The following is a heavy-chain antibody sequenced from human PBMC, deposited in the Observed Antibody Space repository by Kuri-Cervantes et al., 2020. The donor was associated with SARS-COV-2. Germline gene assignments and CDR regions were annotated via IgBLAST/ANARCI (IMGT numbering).Heavy chain of an antibody. J-gene: IGHJ2*01. CDR3: ARGNDFWSGRDWYFDL. Sequence: GGSLRLSCAASGFTFSSYAMHWVRQAPGKGLEWVAVISYDGSNKYYADSVKGRFTISRDNSKNTLYLQMSSLRAEDTAVYYCARGNDFWSGRDWYFDLWGRGTLVTVSS. CDR1: GFTFSSYA. V-gene: IGHV3-30-3*01. CDR2: ISYDGSNK. D-gene: IGHD3-3*01.